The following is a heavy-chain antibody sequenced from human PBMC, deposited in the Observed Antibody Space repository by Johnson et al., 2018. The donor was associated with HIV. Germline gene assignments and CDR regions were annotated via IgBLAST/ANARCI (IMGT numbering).Heavy chain of an antibody. CDR3: ARAIRLYYYDSSGYYPDAFDI. J-gene: IGHJ3*02. Sequence: VQLVESGGGVVRPGGSLRLSCAASGFTFDDYGMSWVRQAPGRGLEWVSGIHWNGGSTGYADSVKGRFTISRDNAKNSLYLQMNSLRAEDTALYYCARAIRLYYYDSSGYYPDAFDIWGQGTMVTVSS. D-gene: IGHD3-22*01. CDR1: GFTFDDYG. CDR2: IHWNGGST. V-gene: IGHV3-20*04.